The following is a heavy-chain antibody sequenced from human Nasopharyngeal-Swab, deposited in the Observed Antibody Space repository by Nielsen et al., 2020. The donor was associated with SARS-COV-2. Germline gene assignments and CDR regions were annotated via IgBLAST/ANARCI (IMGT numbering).Heavy chain of an antibody. CDR2: IYYSGST. D-gene: IGHD6-19*01. CDR1: GGSISSSSYY. V-gene: IGHV4-39*01. J-gene: IGHJ4*02. CDR3: ARRIAVAGTGALDY. Sequence: SETLSLTCTVSGGSISSSSYYWGWIRQPPGKGLVWIGSIYYSGSTYYNPSLKSRVTISVDTSKNHFSLKLSSVTAADTAVYYCARRIAVAGTGALDYWGQGTLVTVSS.